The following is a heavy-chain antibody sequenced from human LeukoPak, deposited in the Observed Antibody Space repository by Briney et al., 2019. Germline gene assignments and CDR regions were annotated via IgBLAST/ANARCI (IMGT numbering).Heavy chain of an antibody. CDR1: GFIFSSYG. J-gene: IGHJ3*02. CDR3: AKILSTINAFDS. V-gene: IGHV3-23*01. CDR2: ISGGSIST. D-gene: IGHD5/OR15-5a*01. Sequence: PGGSLRLSCAASGFIFSSYGMNWVRQAPGKGLEWVSGISGGSISTYYADSVRGRFTISRDNSKNTLYLQMNSLRAEDTAKYYCAKILSTINAFDSWGQGTMVTVCS.